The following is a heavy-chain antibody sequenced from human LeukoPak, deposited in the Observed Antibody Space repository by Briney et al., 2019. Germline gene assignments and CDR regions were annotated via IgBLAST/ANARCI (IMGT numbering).Heavy chain of an antibody. V-gene: IGHV3-7*01. CDR1: GFTFSTYW. CDR2: MNQDGSEK. CDR3: ARNGFSYSDY. Sequence: GGSLRLSCAASGFTFSTYWMSWVRQAPGKGLEWVANMNQDGSEKYYVDSVKGRFTISRDNTKNSLYLQMSSLRVEDTAVYYCARNGFSYSDYWGQGTLVTVSS. D-gene: IGHD5-18*01. J-gene: IGHJ4*02.